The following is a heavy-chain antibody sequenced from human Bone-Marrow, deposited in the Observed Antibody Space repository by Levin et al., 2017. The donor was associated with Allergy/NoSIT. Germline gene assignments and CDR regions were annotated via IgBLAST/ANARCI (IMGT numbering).Heavy chain of an antibody. CDR1: GGSFSGYY. J-gene: IGHJ5*02. CDR3: ARGEIFGVVHAEGPSNWFDP. D-gene: IGHD3-3*01. Sequence: PSETLSLTCAVYGGSFSGYYWSWIRQPPGKGLEWIGEINHSGSTNYNPSLKSRVTISVDTSKNQFSLKLSSVTAADTAVYYCARGEIFGVVHAEGPSNWFDPWGQGTLVTVSS. CDR2: INHSGST. V-gene: IGHV4-34*01.